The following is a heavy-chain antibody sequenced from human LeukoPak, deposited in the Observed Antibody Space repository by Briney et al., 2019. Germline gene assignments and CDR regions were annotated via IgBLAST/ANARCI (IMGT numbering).Heavy chain of an antibody. V-gene: IGHV4-30-2*01. J-gene: IGHJ6*02. Sequence: NPSETLSLTCAVSGGSISSGGYSWSWIRQPPGKGLEWIGYIYHSGSTYYNPSLKSRVTISVDRSKNQFSLKLSSVTAADTAVYYCARVVPAGYYGMDVWGQGTTVTVSS. CDR2: IYHSGST. CDR3: ARVVPAGYYGMDV. CDR1: GGSISSGGYS. D-gene: IGHD2-2*01.